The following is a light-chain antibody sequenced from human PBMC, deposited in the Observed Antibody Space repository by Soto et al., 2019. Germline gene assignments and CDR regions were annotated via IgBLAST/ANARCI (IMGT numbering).Light chain of an antibody. J-gene: IGKJ5*01. CDR3: QQPRNWPNT. CDR2: DAS. Sequence: EIVLTQSPATLSLYTGERATLSCRASQSVSSYLAWYQQKPGQAPRLLIYDASNRATGIPARFSGSGSGTDFTLSISSLEHEHFALYYCQQPRNWPNTFGQRKRLQIK. CDR1: QSVSSY. V-gene: IGKV3-11*01.